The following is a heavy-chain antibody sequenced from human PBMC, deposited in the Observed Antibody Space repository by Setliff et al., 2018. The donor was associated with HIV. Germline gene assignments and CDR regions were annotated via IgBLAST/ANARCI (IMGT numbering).Heavy chain of an antibody. CDR2: IYYSGSS. CDR1: GGSINSGGYY. CDR3: ARESYGSGTYDY. V-gene: IGHV4-31*03. Sequence: PSETLSLTCTVSGGSINSGGYYWTWIRQRPGKGLEWIGYIYYSGSSYYNPSLKSRATISVDTSKNQFSLKLSSVTAADTAVYYCARESYGSGTYDYWGQGTLVTVSS. J-gene: IGHJ4*02. D-gene: IGHD3-10*01.